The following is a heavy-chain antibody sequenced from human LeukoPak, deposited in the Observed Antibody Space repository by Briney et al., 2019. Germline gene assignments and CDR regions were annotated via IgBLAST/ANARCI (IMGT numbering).Heavy chain of an antibody. D-gene: IGHD3-10*02. Sequence: PSETLSLTCTVSGDSISSFHWSWVRQPPGKGLEWIGYIYYSGSSNYNPSLKSRVTFSVDTSKSQLSLKLTSVTAADTAVYYCARMFPGAGRGPFDIWGQGTMVTVSS. CDR2: IYYSGSS. V-gene: IGHV4-59*08. CDR1: GDSISSFH. J-gene: IGHJ3*02. CDR3: ARMFPGAGRGPFDI.